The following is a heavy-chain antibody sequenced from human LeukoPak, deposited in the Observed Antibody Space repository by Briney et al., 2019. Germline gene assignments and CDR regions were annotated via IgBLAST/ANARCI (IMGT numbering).Heavy chain of an antibody. CDR1: GYTFTSYD. V-gene: IGHV1-18*01. D-gene: IGHD3-22*01. J-gene: IGHJ4*02. CDR3: ARDLLHYYDSSGYYYFDY. Sequence: ASVKVSCKASGYTFTSYDINWVRQATGQGLEWMGWMNPNSGNTNYAQKLQGRVTMTTDTSTSTAYMELRSLRSDDTAVYYCARDLLHYYDSSGYYYFDYWGQGTLVTVSS. CDR2: MNPNSGNT.